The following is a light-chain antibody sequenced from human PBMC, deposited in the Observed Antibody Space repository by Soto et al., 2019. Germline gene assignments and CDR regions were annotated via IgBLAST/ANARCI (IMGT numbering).Light chain of an antibody. J-gene: IGKJ1*01. CDR1: QSVLYSSNNKNY. V-gene: IGKV4-1*01. Sequence: DIVMTQSPDSLAVSLGERATINCKSSQSVLYSSNNKNYLAWYQQKPGQPPKLLIYWASTRESGVPDRFSGSGSGTDFTLAIGRLEPEDFAVYYCQQYGRSPWTFGQGTKVDIK. CDR2: WAS. CDR3: QQYGRSPWT.